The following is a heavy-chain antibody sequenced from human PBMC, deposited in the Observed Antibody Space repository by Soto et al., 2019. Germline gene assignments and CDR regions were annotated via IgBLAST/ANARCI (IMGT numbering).Heavy chain of an antibody. CDR2: ISYDGSNK. V-gene: IGHV3-30-3*01. D-gene: IGHD2-8*01. CDR1: GFTFSSYA. Sequence: GGSLRLSCAASGFTFSSYAMHWVRQAPGKGLEWVAVISYDGSNKYYADSVKGRVTIARDNSKNTLYLQMNSLRAEDTAVYYCARDGFNGTNGVCLYYFDYWGQGTLVTVSS. J-gene: IGHJ4*02. CDR3: ARDGFNGTNGVCLYYFDY.